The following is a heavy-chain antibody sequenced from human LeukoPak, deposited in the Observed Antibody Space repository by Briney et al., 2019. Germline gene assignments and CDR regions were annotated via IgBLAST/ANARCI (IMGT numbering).Heavy chain of an antibody. CDR3: ARANPLYENYYFDY. Sequence: AETLSLSCTVSNGSIKDYYWNWIRTPPGEGQWMVGVTSNHLSTNYNPSLHGRVTISVDTTRNHSSLQLSSVTAADTAVYNCARANPLYENYYFDYWRRGTLLTVSS. CDR2: TSNHLST. J-gene: IGHJ4*02. D-gene: IGHD5/OR15-5a*01. V-gene: IGHV4-59*01. CDR1: NGSIKDYY.